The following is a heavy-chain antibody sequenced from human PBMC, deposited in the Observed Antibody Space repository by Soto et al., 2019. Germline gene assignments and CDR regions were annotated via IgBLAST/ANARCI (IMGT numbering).Heavy chain of an antibody. CDR1: GYTFTSYY. V-gene: IGHV1-46*01. J-gene: IGHJ4*02. CDR2: INPSGGST. D-gene: IGHD3-22*01. Sequence: GASVKVSCKASGYTFTSYYMHWVRQAPGQGLEWMGIINPSGGSTSYAQKFQGRVTMTRDTSTSTVYMELSSLRSEDTAVYYCAKCPLPDIIVVVIAEYFDYWGQGTLVTVS. CDR3: AKCPLPDIIVVVIAEYFDY.